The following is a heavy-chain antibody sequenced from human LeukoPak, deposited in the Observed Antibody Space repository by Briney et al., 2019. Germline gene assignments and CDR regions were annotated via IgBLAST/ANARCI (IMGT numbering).Heavy chain of an antibody. V-gene: IGHV4-4*07. J-gene: IGHJ6*03. Sequence: PSETLSLTXTVSGGSISSYYWSWIRQPAGKGLEWIGRIYTSGSTNYNPSLKSRVTMSVDTSKNQFSLKLSSVTAADTAVYCCARELRGARYYYYMDVWGKGTTVTVSS. CDR1: GGSISSYY. CDR3: ARELRGARYYYYMDV. D-gene: IGHD4/OR15-4a*01. CDR2: IYTSGST.